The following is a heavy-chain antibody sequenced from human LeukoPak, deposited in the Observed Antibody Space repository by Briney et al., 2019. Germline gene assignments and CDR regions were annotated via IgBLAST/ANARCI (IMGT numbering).Heavy chain of an antibody. J-gene: IGHJ4*02. CDR2: INHSGST. CDR3: ARRYFDWFDY. V-gene: IGHV4-34*01. Sequence: KPSETLSLTCAVYGGSFSGYYWSWIRQPPGKWLEWIGEINHSGSTNYNPSLKSRVTISVDTSKNQFSLKLSSVTAADTAVYYCARRYFDWFDYWGQGTLVTVSS. D-gene: IGHD3-9*01. CDR1: GGSFSGYY.